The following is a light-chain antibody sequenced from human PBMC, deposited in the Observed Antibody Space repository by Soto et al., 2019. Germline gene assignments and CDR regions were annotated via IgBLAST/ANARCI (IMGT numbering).Light chain of an antibody. J-gene: IGKJ4*01. CDR1: QSVSWF. Sequence: ETVLTQSPATLSLSPGERATLSCRASQSVSWFLAWYQQRPGQPPRLLIYDASNRAAGIPARFSGSGSGTEFTLTISNLEPEDFAVYYCQQRSNWPLTFGGGTKVEIK. V-gene: IGKV3-11*01. CDR3: QQRSNWPLT. CDR2: DAS.